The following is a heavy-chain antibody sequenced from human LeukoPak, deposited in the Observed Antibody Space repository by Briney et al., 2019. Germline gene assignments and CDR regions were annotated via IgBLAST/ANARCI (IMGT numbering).Heavy chain of an antibody. V-gene: IGHV3-21*01. D-gene: IGHD6-13*01. CDR1: GGSFSGYY. J-gene: IGHJ3*02. CDR3: ARDMGSSWPHHAFDI. Sequence: ETLSLTCAVYGGSFSGYYWSWIRQPPGKGLEWVSSISSSSSYIYYADSVKGRFTISRDNAKNSLYLQMNSLRAEDTAVYYCARDMGSSWPHHAFDIWGQGTMVTVSS. CDR2: ISSSSSYI.